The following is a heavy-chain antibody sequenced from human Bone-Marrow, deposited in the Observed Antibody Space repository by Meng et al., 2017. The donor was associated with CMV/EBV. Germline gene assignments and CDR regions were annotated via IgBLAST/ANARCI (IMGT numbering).Heavy chain of an antibody. CDR2: IKQDGSEK. D-gene: IGHD3-16*01. CDR3: AKGLEWFDP. CDR1: GFTFSSYW. J-gene: IGHJ5*02. V-gene: IGHV3-7*01. Sequence: GESLKISCAASGFTFSSYWMSWVRQAPGKGLEWVANIKQDGSEKYYVDSVKGRFTISRDNAKNSLYLQMNSLRAEDTAVYYCAKGLEWFDPWGQGNLVTVYS.